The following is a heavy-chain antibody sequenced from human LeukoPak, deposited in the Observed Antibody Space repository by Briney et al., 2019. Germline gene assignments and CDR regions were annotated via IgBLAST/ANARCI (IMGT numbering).Heavy chain of an antibody. CDR2: ISAYNGNT. CDR3: ARDGDVDTAMVDFDY. CDR1: GYTFTSYG. D-gene: IGHD5-18*01. Sequence: ASVKFSCKASGYTFTSYGISWVRQAPGQGLEWVGWISAYNGNTNYAQKLQGRVTMTTDTSTSTAYMELWSLRSDDTAVYYCARDGDVDTAMVDFDYWGQGTLVTVSS. J-gene: IGHJ4*02. V-gene: IGHV1-18*01.